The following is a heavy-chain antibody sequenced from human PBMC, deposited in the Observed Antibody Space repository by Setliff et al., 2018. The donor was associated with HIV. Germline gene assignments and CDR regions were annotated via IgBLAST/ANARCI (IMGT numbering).Heavy chain of an antibody. D-gene: IGHD6-13*01. CDR3: ARDIAAAYFDY. V-gene: IGHV4-59*01. CDR1: SGSIDRFY. Sequence: SDTLSLTCTVSSGSIDRFYWSWIRQPPGKGLEWIGNVYFSGDATYNPSLKSRATISISTSRNQFSLKLKSVTAADTAIYYCARDIAAAYFDYWGPGTLVTVSS. J-gene: IGHJ4*02. CDR2: VYFSGDA.